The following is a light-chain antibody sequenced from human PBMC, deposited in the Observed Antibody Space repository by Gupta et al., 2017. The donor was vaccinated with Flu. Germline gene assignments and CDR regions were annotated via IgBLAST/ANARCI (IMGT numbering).Light chain of an antibody. CDR2: DVN. V-gene: IGLV2-8*01. CDR1: SSDIGGYKY. Sequence: HSALTQPPSASGSAGHSVTIFCTGGSSDIGGYKYVSWYQQRTGEAPKLIIYDVNRRPPGVPDRFSGSKSGNTASLTVSGLQAEDAADYYCSSYADTHNVVFGGGTKLTVL. J-gene: IGLJ3*02. CDR3: SSYADTHNVV.